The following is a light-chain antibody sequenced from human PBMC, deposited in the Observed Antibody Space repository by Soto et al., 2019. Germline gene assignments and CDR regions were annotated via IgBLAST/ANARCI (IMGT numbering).Light chain of an antibody. V-gene: IGKV1-39*01. CDR2: AAS. CDR1: QSISSY. Sequence: DIQMTQSPSSLSASVGDRVTITCRASQSISSYLNWYQQKPGKAPKLLIYAASSLQSGVPSRFSGSGSGTDFSLTIISLQPEDFATYYCQQRDSTPLTFGQGTKVEIK. CDR3: QQRDSTPLT. J-gene: IGKJ1*01.